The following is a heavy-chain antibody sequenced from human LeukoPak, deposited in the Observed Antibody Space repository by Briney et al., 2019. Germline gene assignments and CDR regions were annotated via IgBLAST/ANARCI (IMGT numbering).Heavy chain of an antibody. Sequence: SETLSLTCTVSGVSISRTNYYWGWIRQSPEMGLEWIGRVFYSGSTYYNPSLKSRVTISIDTSKNQISLKLRSVTAADTAVYYCARLPTGVAGGDYFDSWGQGTLVTVSS. D-gene: IGHD2-8*02. CDR1: GVSISRTNYY. V-gene: IGHV4-39*01. CDR3: ARLPTGVAGGDYFDS. J-gene: IGHJ4*02. CDR2: VFYSGST.